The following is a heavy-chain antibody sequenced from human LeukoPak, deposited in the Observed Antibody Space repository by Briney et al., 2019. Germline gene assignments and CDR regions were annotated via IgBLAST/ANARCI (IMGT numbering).Heavy chain of an antibody. J-gene: IGHJ4*02. CDR2: ISAYNGNT. D-gene: IGHD1-26*01. CDR3: SREEWELLNGHQFDY. CDR1: GYTFTSYG. V-gene: IGHV1-18*01. Sequence: ASVKVSCKASGYTFTSYGISWVRQAPGQGLDWMGWISAYNGNTNYAQKLQDRVTMTTDTSKSKDYMELRSRRSDDTAVYYCSREEWELLNGHQFDYWGQGTLVTVSS.